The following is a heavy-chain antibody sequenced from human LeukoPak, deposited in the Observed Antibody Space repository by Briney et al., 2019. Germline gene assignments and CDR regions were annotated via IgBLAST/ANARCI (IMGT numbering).Heavy chain of an antibody. CDR1: GYTFTSYG. D-gene: IGHD2-2*01. CDR3: ARDRRNVVVPAVAFDY. J-gene: IGHJ4*02. CDR2: ISAYNGNT. V-gene: IGHV1-18*04. Sequence: ASVKVSCKASGYTFTSYGISWVQQAPGQGLEWMGWISAYNGNTNYAQKLQGRVTMTTDTSTSTAYMELRSLRSDDTAVYYCARDRRNVVVPAVAFDYWGQGTLVTVSS.